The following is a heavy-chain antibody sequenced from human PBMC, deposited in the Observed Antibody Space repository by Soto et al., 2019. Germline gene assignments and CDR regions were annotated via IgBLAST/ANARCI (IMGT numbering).Heavy chain of an antibody. CDR1: GFTFSSSP. J-gene: IGHJ4*02. V-gene: IGHV3-23*02. Sequence: GGSLRLSCAASGFTFSSSPISWFRQVPGKGLEWISAIRNDGGSMYYKESVKGRFTISRDNSKNTSSLRMKNLRAEDTAIYYCVRDLYTMSDFWSAFPCDWGQGALVTVSS. CDR3: VRDLYTMSDFWSAFPCD. D-gene: IGHD3-3*01. CDR2: IRNDGGSM.